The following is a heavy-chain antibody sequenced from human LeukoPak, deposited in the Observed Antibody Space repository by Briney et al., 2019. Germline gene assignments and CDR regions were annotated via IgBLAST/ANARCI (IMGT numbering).Heavy chain of an antibody. J-gene: IGHJ3*02. CDR1: GFTFSTYS. CDR3: ARAHCSGRGCYQRYDGFDI. D-gene: IGHD2-15*01. CDR2: ISSSSFTI. V-gene: IGHV3-48*04. Sequence: GGSLRLSCAASGFTFSTYSMNWVRQAPGKGLEWVSYISSSSFTIHYADSVKGRFAISRDNAKSSLYLQMNSLRVEDTAVYYCARAHCSGRGCYQRYDGFDIWGQGTVVTVSS.